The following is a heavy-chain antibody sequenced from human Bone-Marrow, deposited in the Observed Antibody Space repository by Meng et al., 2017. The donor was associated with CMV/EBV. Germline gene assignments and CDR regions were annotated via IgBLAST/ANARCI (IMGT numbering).Heavy chain of an antibody. CDR2: IYYSGST. CDR1: GGSISSYY. J-gene: IGHJ4*02. CDR3: ARDNSRGFDY. Sequence: VQLQEAGPGLVKPSETLSLTCTVSGGSISSYYWSWIRQPPGKGLEWIGYIYYSGSTNYNPSLKSRVTISVDTSKNQFSLKLSSVTAADTAVYYCARDNSRGFDYWGQGTLVTVSS. V-gene: IGHV4-59*01. D-gene: IGHD3-10*01.